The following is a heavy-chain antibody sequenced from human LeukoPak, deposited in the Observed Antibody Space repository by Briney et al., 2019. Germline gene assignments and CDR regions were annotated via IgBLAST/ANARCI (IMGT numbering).Heavy chain of an antibody. J-gene: IGHJ5*02. CDR1: GFTISSYW. D-gene: IGHD6-19*01. Sequence: GGSLRLSCAASGFTISSYWMHWVRQASGKGLVWDSRINSDGSSTSYADSVKGRFTISRDNAKNTLYLQMNSLRAEDTAVYYCARDPSPPYSSGPPADWFDPWGQGTLVTVSS. V-gene: IGHV3-74*01. CDR2: INSDGSST. CDR3: ARDPSPPYSSGPPADWFDP.